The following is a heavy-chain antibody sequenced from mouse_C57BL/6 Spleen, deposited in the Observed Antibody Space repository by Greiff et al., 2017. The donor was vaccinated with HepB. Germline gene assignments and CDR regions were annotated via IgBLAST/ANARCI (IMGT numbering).Heavy chain of an antibody. V-gene: IGHV1-69*01. Sequence: QVQLQQPGAELVMPGASVKLSCKASGYTFTSYWMHWVKQRPGQGLEWIGEIYPSDSYTNYNQKFKGKSTLTVDKSSSTAYMQLSSLTSEDSAVYYCARERDYWGQGTTLTVSS. CDR1: GYTFTSYW. J-gene: IGHJ2*01. CDR3: ARERDY. CDR2: IYPSDSYT.